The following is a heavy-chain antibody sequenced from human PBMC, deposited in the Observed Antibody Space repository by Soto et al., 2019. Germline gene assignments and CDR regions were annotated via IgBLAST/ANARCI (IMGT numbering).Heavy chain of an antibody. Sequence: QVQLQESGPGLVQPSQTLSLTCTVSGASINTVTYYWSWIRQQPGKGLEWVGYIYYTGTTYYNMSLKNRFTISMDTSENQFSLRLNSVTAADTAVYYCATIVSRAHGLQHSGGFDNWGQGTVVTVSS. CDR3: ATIVSRAHGLQHSGGFDN. J-gene: IGHJ4*02. CDR1: GASINTVTYY. D-gene: IGHD4-4*01. V-gene: IGHV4-31*03. CDR2: IYYTGTT.